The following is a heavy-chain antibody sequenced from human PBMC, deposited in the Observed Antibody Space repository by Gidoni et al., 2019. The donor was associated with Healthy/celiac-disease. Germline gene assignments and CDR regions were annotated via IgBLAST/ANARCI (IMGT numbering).Heavy chain of an antibody. D-gene: IGHD3-10*01. J-gene: IGHJ4*02. V-gene: IGHV3-11*01. CDR1: GFTFNGYY. CDR3: AKHHRGYFDY. CDR2: ISKKGNNI. Sequence: QVQLVESGGGLVKPGGSLRLSCAASGFTFNGYYMGWIRQAPGKGLEWGSNISKKGNNIYYAGSVKGRFTNSKDNAKNSLYLQMNSLGAGETAVYYWAKHHRGYFDYWGQGTLVTVSS.